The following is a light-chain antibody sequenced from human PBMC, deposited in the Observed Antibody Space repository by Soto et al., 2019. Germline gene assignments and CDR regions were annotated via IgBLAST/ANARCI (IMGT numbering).Light chain of an antibody. CDR1: QDVGKW. Sequence: DIQMTQSPPSVSASVGDRVTITCRASQDVGKWLAWYQQKPGKAPKLLIYDASSLESGVPSRFSGSGSGTEFTLTITSLQPDDFATYYCQQYNSYPWTFGQGTKVDI. V-gene: IGKV1-5*01. J-gene: IGKJ1*01. CDR3: QQYNSYPWT. CDR2: DAS.